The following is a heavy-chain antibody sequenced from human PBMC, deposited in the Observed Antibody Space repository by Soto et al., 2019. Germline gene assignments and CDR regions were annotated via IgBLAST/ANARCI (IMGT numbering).Heavy chain of an antibody. Sequence: PGGSLRLSCAASGFTFSTFEMSWVRQAPGKGLEWVSVIIGTDGSTYYADSVRARFTISRDNSKNTLFLLMNSLRAEDTAVHFCAKGAWLDYWGQGTPVTVSS. J-gene: IGHJ4*02. CDR2: IIGTDGST. V-gene: IGHV3-23*01. CDR3: AKGAWLDY. CDR1: GFTFSTFE.